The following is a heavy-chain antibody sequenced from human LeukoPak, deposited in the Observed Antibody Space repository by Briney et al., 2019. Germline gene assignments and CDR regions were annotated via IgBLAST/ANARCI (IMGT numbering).Heavy chain of an antibody. CDR2: IKQIGTEK. CDR3: ARVGSSRLGELSSYYFDY. D-gene: IGHD3-16*02. V-gene: IGHV3-7*01. Sequence: GGSLRLSCAASGFNFSTYWMSWVRQAPGKGLEWVAKIKQIGTEKYYVDSVKGRFTISRDNAKNSLYLQLNSLRAEDTAVYYSARVGSSRLGELSSYYFDYWGQGTLVTVSS. CDR1: GFNFSTYW. J-gene: IGHJ4*02.